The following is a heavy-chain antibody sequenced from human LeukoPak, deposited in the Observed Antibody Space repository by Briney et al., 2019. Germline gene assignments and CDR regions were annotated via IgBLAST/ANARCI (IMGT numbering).Heavy chain of an antibody. D-gene: IGHD3-10*01. CDR2: ISSSSSYI. V-gene: IGHV3-21*01. J-gene: IGHJ3*02. CDR1: GFTFSSYS. CDR3: ARDRAPGSGSYDAFDI. Sequence: PGGSLRLSCAASGFTFSSYSMNWVRQAPGKGLEWVSSISSSSSYIYYADSVKGRFTISRDNAKSSLYLQMNSLRAEDTAVYYCARDRAPGSGSYDAFDIWGQGTMVTVSS.